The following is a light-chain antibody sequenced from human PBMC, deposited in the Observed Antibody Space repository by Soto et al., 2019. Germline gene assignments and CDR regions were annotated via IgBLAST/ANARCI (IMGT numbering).Light chain of an antibody. J-gene: IGKJ1*01. CDR2: AAS. CDR3: LHHNSYPRA. V-gene: IGKV1-17*01. Sequence: DIQMTQSPSSLSAFVGDRVTITCRASQDIGNDLGWYQQKPGKAPNRLIYAASSLQSGVPSRFSGSGSGTEFPLTISSLQPEDFATYYCLHHNSYPRAFGQGTKVEIK. CDR1: QDIGND.